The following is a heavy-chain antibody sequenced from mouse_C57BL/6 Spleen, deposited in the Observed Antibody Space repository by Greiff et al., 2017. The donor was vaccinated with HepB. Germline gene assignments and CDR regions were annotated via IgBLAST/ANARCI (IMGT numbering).Heavy chain of an antibody. CDR1: GFTFSSYA. D-gene: IGHD2-13*01. J-gene: IGHJ2*01. V-gene: IGHV5-4*01. CDR2: ISDGGSYT. CDR3: ARGLLRY. Sequence: EVQLVESGGGLVKPGGSLKLSCAASGFTFSSYAMSWVRQTPEKRLEWVATISDGGSYTYYPDNVKGRFTISRDNAKNNLYLQMSHLKSEDTAMYYCARGLLRYWGQGTTLTVSS.